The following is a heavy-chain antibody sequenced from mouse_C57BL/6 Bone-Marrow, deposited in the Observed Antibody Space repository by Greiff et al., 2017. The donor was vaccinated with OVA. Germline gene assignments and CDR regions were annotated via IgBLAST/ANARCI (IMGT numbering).Heavy chain of an antibody. V-gene: IGHV7-1*01. D-gene: IGHD1-1*01. Sequence: EVQGVESGGGLVQSGRSLRLSCATSGFTFSDFYMEWVRQAPGKGLEWIAASRNKANDYTTEYSASVKGRFIVSRDTSQSILYLQMKDLRAEDTAIYYCASDNYYGSPMDYWGQGTSVTVSS. J-gene: IGHJ4*01. CDR1: GFTFSDFY. CDR2: SRNKANDYTT. CDR3: ASDNYYGSPMDY.